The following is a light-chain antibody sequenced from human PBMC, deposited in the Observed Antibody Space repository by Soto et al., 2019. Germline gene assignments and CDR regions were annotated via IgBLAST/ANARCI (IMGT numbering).Light chain of an antibody. Sequence: EIVMTQSPATLSVSPGERATLSCRASQSVSSNLAWYQQKPGQSPRLLIYDVSTRATDIPARFSGSGSGKEFTLTISSLQSEDFAVYYCQQYNNWPPIPFGQGTRLEIK. CDR2: DVS. CDR3: QQYNNWPPIP. J-gene: IGKJ5*01. CDR1: QSVSSN. V-gene: IGKV3-15*01.